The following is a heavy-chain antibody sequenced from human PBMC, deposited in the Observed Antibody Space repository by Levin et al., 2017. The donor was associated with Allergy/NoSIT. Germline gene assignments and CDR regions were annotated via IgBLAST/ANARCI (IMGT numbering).Heavy chain of an antibody. CDR2: TYYRSKWYN. V-gene: IGHV6-1*01. CDR3: ARDGRQTHMVTFDC. J-gene: IGHJ4*02. Sequence: SQTLSLTCAISGDSVSSNSAAWNWIRQSPSRGLEWLGRTYYRSKWYNDYAVSVKSRITINADTSKNHFSLQLDSVTPEDTAVYYCARDGRQTHMVTFDCWGQGTLVTVSS. D-gene: IGHD5-18*01. CDR1: GDSVSSNSAA.